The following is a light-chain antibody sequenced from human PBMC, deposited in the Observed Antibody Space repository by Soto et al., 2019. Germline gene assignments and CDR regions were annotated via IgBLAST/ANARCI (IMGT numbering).Light chain of an antibody. J-gene: IGLJ3*02. Sequence: QSVLTQSPSASASLGASVKLTCTLSSGHSTYAIAWHQQQPEKGPRYLMKIDSDGRHSRGNGIPDRFSGSSSGAERYLTLSSLQSEDEADYYCQAWGTGIRVFGGGTKLTVL. CDR2: IDSDGRH. V-gene: IGLV4-69*01. CDR1: SGHSTYA. CDR3: QAWGTGIRV.